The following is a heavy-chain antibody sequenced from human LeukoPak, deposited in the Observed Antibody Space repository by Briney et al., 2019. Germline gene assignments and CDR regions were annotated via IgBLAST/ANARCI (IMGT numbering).Heavy chain of an antibody. CDR1: GFTFSSYG. CDR2: ISYDGSNK. D-gene: IGHD3-10*01. J-gene: IGHJ4*02. Sequence: GGSLRLSCAASGFTFSSYGMHWVRQAPGKGLEWVAVISYDGSNKYYADSVKGRFTISRDNSKNTLCLQMNSLRAEDTAVYYCARIMVRGVIMPFGYWGLGTLVTVSS. CDR3: ARIMVRGVIMPFGY. V-gene: IGHV3-30*03.